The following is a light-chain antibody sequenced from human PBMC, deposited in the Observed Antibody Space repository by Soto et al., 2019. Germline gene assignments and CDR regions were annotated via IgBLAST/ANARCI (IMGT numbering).Light chain of an antibody. CDR2: DVS. CDR1: TSDVGGYNY. V-gene: IGLV2-14*01. Sequence: QSVLTQPASVSGSPGQSITISCTGTTSDVGGYNYVSWFQQHPGKAPKLIIYDVSDRPSGVSNRFSGSKSGNTASLTISGLQAEDEADYFCSSYTSSSTPYLFGTGTKVTVL. CDR3: SSYTSSSTPYL. J-gene: IGLJ1*01.